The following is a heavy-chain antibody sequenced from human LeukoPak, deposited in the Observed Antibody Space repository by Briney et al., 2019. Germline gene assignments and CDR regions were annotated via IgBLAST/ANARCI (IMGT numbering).Heavy chain of an antibody. J-gene: IGHJ6*02. CDR2: MNPNSGNT. CDR1: GYTFTSYD. D-gene: IGHD2-2*01. V-gene: IGHV1-8*01. CDR3: ARLLGYCSSTSCQDPHYYYYGMDV. Sequence: ASVKVSCKASGYTFTSYDISWVRQATGQGLEWMGWMNPNSGNTGYAQKFQGRVTMTRNTSISTAYMELSSLRSEDTAVYYCARLLGYCSSTSCQDPHYYYYGMDVWGQGTTVAVSS.